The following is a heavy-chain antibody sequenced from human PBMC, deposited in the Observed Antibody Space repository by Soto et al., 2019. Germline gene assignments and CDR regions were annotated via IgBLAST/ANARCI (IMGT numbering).Heavy chain of an antibody. CDR2: ISSSADSP. CDR1: GFTFSNFA. D-gene: IGHD1-1*01. V-gene: IGHV3-23*01. J-gene: IGHJ4*02. Sequence: EVQLLESGGGLVQPGGSLTLSGAASGFTFSNFARCWVRQGPGKGLVWVSAISSSADSPYYAESVKGRFTVPRVISENTPYLQMSSPRCEYPAIYYWARNTIPHPHYWGQGALVSVSS. CDR3: ARNTIPHPHY.